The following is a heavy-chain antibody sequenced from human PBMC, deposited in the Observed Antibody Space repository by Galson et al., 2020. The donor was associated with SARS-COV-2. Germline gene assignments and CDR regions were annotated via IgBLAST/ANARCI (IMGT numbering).Heavy chain of an antibody. CDR3: ARRAGTYSGWYFDL. CDR1: GYSFASYW. J-gene: IGHJ2*01. Sequence: GESLKISCKGSGYSFASYWIVWVRQMPGKGLEWMGIIYPGDSDTKYSPSFQGQVTISADTSISTAYLQWSSLKASDTANCARRAGTYSGWYFDLWGRGTLVTVSS. D-gene: IGHD1-26*01. CDR2: IYPGDSDT. V-gene: IGHV5-51*01.